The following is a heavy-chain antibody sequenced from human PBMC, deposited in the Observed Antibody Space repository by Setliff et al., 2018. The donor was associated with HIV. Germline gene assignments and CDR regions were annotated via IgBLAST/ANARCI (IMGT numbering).Heavy chain of an antibody. D-gene: IGHD3-10*01. CDR1: GGSISSYY. V-gene: IGHV4-4*09. CDR2: IYSSGST. J-gene: IGHJ4*02. Sequence: SETLSLTCTVSGGSISSYYWSWIRQPPGKGLEWLGHIYSSGSTNYNPSLKSRVTISVDTSKNQFSLKLYSVTAADTAVYYCARAYFGSGIYYWGQGTLVTVAS. CDR3: ARAYFGSGIYY.